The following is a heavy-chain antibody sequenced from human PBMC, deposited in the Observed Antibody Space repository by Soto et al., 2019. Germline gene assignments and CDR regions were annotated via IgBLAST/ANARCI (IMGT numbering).Heavy chain of an antibody. CDR3: ARGYDFWSGYRYYYYYYGMDV. D-gene: IGHD3-3*01. J-gene: IGHJ6*02. CDR1: GFTFSSYS. V-gene: IGHV3-48*02. CDR2: ISSSSSTI. Sequence: GWSLRLSCAASGFTFSSYSMNWVRQAPGKGLEWVSYISSSSSTIYYADSVKGRFTISRDNAKNSLYLQMNSLRDEDTAVYYCARGYDFWSGYRYYYYYYGMDVWGQGTT.